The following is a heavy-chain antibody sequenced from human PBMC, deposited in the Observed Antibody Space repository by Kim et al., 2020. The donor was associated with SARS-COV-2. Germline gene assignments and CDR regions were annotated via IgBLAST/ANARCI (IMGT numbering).Heavy chain of an antibody. D-gene: IGHD6-6*01. J-gene: IGHJ6*02. CDR1: GYIFTSYS. V-gene: IGHV1-46*01. Sequence: ASVKVSCKASGYIFTSYSMLWVRQAPGQGLEWMGMINPSGGATTYAQKFQGRVTMTRDTSTSTVYMELNSLRSEDTAVYYCARRGSSSVTYYAMDVWGQGTTVIVSS. CDR2: INPSGGAT. CDR3: ARRGSSSVTYYAMDV.